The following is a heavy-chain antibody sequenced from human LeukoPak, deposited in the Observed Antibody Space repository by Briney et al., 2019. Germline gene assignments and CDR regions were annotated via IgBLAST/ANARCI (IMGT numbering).Heavy chain of an antibody. CDR1: GFTFSDYY. J-gene: IGHJ4*02. D-gene: IGHD2-21*02. CDR3: ASGDSSTGYGY. Sequence: GGSLRLSCAASGFTFSDYYMSWIRQAPGKGLEWVSYISTGGSTLFYADSVKGRFTISRDNVKNSLYLQMNSLRAEDTAVYYCASGDSSTGYGYWGQGTLVTVSS. CDR2: ISTGGSTL. V-gene: IGHV3-11*04.